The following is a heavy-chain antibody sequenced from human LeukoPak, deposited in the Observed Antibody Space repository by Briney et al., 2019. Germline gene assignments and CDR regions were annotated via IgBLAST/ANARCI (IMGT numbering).Heavy chain of an antibody. Sequence: SETLSLTCTVSGGSLSSSSYYWGWIRQPPGKGLEWIGSIYYSGSTYYNPSLKSRVTISVDTSKNQFSLKLSSVTAADTAVYYCARDIVVVPAASSLWGQGTLVTVSS. CDR3: ARDIVVVPAASSL. V-gene: IGHV4-39*07. D-gene: IGHD2-2*01. CDR2: IYYSGST. CDR1: GGSLSSSSYY. J-gene: IGHJ4*02.